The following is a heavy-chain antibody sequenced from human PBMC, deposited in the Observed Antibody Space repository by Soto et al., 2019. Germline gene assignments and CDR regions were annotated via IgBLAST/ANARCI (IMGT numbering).Heavy chain of an antibody. CDR3: AREEVRGIVVDLYYYGMDV. Sequence: QVQLVQSGAEVKKPGSSVKVSCKASGGTFSSYAISWVRQAPGQGLEWMGGIIPIFGTANYAQKFQGRVTITADESTSPAYMELSSLRSEDTAVYYCAREEVRGIVVDLYYYGMDVWGQGTTVTVSS. CDR1: GGTFSSYA. V-gene: IGHV1-69*12. D-gene: IGHD3-22*01. CDR2: IIPIFGTA. J-gene: IGHJ6*02.